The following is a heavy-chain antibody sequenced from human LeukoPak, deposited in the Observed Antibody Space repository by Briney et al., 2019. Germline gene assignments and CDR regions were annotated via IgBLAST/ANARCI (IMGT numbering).Heavy chain of an antibody. Sequence: GGSLRLSCAASGFTFSSYSMNWVRQAPGKGLEWVSYISSSSSTIYYADSVKGRFTISRDNAKNSLYLQMNSLRAEDTAVYYCARDGSDFWSGYPYYYYYYMDVWGKGTTVTVSS. V-gene: IGHV3-48*01. CDR2: ISSSSSTI. J-gene: IGHJ6*03. D-gene: IGHD3-3*01. CDR3: ARDGSDFWSGYPYYYYYYMDV. CDR1: GFTFSSYS.